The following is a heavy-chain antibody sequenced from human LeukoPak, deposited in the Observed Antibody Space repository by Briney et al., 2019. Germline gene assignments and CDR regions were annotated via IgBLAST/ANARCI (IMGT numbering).Heavy chain of an antibody. CDR1: GYTFTSYG. V-gene: IGHV1-18*01. CDR2: ISAYNGNT. J-gene: IGHJ5*02. D-gene: IGHD5-12*01. Sequence: ASVKVSCKASGYTFTSYGISWVRQAPGQGLEWMGWISAYNGNTNYAQKLQGRVTMTTDTSTSTAYMELRSLRSDDTAVYYCARDNSVGDSAWWFDPWGQGTLVTVSS. CDR3: ARDNSVGDSAWWFDP.